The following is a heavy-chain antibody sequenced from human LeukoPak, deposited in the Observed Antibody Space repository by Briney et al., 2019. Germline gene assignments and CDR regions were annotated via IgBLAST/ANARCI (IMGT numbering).Heavy chain of an antibody. D-gene: IGHD5-12*01. CDR1: GGSFSGYY. V-gene: IGHV4-34*01. CDR3: ARGLRVATAY. CDR2: IDHSGST. Sequence: SETLSLTCAVYGGSFSGYYWSWIRQPPGKGLEWIGEIDHSGSTNYNPSLKSRVTISVDTSKNQFSLKLSSVTAADTAVYYCARGLRVATAYWGQGTLVTVSS. J-gene: IGHJ4*02.